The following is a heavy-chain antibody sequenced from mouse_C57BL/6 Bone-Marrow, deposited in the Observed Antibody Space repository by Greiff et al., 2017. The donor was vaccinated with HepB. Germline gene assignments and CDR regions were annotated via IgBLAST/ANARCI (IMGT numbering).Heavy chain of an antibody. CDR1: GFTFSDYG. J-gene: IGHJ1*03. CDR2: ISSGSSTI. Sequence: EVNLVESGGGLVKPGGSLKLSCAASGFTFSDYGMHWVRQAPEKGLEWVAYISSGSSTIYYADTVKGRFTISRDNAKNTLFLQMTSLRSEDTAMYYCARPRITTVVGYFDVWGTGTTVTVSS. V-gene: IGHV5-17*01. CDR3: ARPRITTVVGYFDV. D-gene: IGHD1-1*01.